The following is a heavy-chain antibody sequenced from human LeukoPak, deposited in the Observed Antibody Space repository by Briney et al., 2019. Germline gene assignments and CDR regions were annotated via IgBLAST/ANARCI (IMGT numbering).Heavy chain of an antibody. D-gene: IGHD5-24*01. CDR2: IYTSGST. J-gene: IGHJ4*02. Sequence: SETLSLTCTVSGGSISSYYWSWIRQPPGKGLEWIGYIYTSGSTNYNPSLKSRVTISVDTSKNQFSLKLSSVTAADTAVYYCARMGEMATTFPFDYWGQGTLVTVSS. CDR3: ARMGEMATTFPFDY. V-gene: IGHV4-4*09. CDR1: GGSISSYY.